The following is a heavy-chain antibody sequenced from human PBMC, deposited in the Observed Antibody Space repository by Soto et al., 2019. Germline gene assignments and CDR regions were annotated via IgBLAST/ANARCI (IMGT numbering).Heavy chain of an antibody. Sequence: PSETLSLTCTVSGGSVSSGSYYFSCMGQAPWNGLECIGYIYYSGSTKYNPSLKSRVTISVDTSKNQFSLKLSSVTAADTAVYYCARGYYDILTGYSPNFDYWGQGTLVTVSS. CDR2: IYYSGST. CDR3: ARGYYDILTGYSPNFDY. J-gene: IGHJ4*02. CDR1: GGSVSSGSYY. D-gene: IGHD3-9*01. V-gene: IGHV4-61*01.